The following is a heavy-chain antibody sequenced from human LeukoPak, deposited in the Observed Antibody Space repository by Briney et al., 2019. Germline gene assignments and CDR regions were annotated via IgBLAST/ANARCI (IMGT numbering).Heavy chain of an antibody. Sequence: PSETLSLTCTVFGGSISSYCWSWIRQPPGKGLEWIGYIYYSGSTNYNPSLKSRVTISIDTSKNQFSLKLSSVTAADTAVYYCARVGDYSLDYWGQGTLVTVSS. J-gene: IGHJ4*02. V-gene: IGHV4-59*01. CDR2: IYYSGST. CDR3: ARVGDYSLDY. CDR1: GGSISSYC. D-gene: IGHD4-11*01.